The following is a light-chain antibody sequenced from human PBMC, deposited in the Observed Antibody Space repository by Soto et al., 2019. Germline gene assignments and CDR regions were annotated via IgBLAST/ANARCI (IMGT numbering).Light chain of an antibody. Sequence: SYELTQPPSVSVAPGQTARITCGGNTIGSKSVHWYQQKPGQAPVLLVYDDSDRPSGIPERFSGSKSGTSASLAITGLQAEDAADYYCQSCYSTLSGCFFGTGTKLTVL. CDR3: QSCYSTLSGCF. CDR2: DDS. CDR1: TIGSKS. V-gene: IGLV3-21*02. J-gene: IGLJ1*01.